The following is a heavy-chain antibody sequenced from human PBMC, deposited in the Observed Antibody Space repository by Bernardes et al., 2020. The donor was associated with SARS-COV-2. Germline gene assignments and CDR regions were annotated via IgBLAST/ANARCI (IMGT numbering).Heavy chain of an antibody. Sequence: ASVKVSCKASGYTVPGCDIHWVRQAPGKGLEWMGGFDPEDGETIYAQKFQGRVTMTEDTSTDTAYMELSSLRSEDTAVYYCATDQNYKSYHYGMGVWGQGTTVTVSS. CDR1: GYTVPGCD. V-gene: IGHV1-24*01. CDR2: FDPEDGET. J-gene: IGHJ6*02. D-gene: IGHD1-7*01. CDR3: ATDQNYKSYHYGMGV.